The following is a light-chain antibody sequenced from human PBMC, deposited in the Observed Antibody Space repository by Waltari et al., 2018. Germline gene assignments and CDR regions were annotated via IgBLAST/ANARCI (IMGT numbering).Light chain of an antibody. CDR2: QDS. V-gene: IGLV3-1*01. Sequence: SYELTQSASVSVSPGQPASIPRSGDKMGDKYASWYQQNPGQSPVLVMSQDSKRPSGIPERFSGSNSGNTATLTISGTQAMDEADYYCQAWDSSTGIFGGGTKLTVL. CDR3: QAWDSSTGI. CDR1: KMGDKY. J-gene: IGLJ2*01.